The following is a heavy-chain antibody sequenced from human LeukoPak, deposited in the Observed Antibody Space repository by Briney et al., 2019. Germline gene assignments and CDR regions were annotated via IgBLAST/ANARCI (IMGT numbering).Heavy chain of an antibody. CDR3: ARGRKYSSSWSFQH. J-gene: IGHJ1*01. D-gene: IGHD6-13*01. CDR1: GGSISSYY. Sequence: SETLSLTCTVSGGSISSYYWSWIRQPAGKGLEWIGRIYTSGGTNHNPSLKSRVTMSVDTSKNQFSLKLSSVTAADTAVYYCARGRKYSSSWSFQHWGQGTLVTVSS. CDR2: IYTSGGT. V-gene: IGHV4-4*07.